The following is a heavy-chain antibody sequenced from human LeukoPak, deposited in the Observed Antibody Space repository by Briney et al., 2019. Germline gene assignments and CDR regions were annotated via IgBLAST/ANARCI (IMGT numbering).Heavy chain of an antibody. CDR2: MNPYSGST. CDR3: ARAHDTPMLLGGY. CDR1: GYTCTNYD. J-gene: IGHJ4*02. D-gene: IGHD5-18*01. Sequence: GASVKVSCKTSGYTCTNYDSNWGRQATGQGLEWMGWMNPYSGSTGYAQNFQGRVTMTRNTSINTAYMEMSSMRSEDTAVAYCARAHDTPMLLGGYWGPGTLVTVSS. V-gene: IGHV1-8*01.